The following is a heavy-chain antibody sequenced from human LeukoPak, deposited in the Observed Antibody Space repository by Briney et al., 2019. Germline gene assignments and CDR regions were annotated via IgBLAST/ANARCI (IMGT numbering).Heavy chain of an antibody. Sequence: GESLKISCKGSGYNFTNYWIAWVRQMPGKGLEWMGIIYPGDSDTRYSPSFQGQVTISADKSISTAYLQWSSLKASDTAMYYCARAKIPYFDYWGQGTLVTVSS. J-gene: IGHJ4*02. CDR2: IYPGDSDT. CDR1: GYNFTNYW. CDR3: ARAKIPYFDY. V-gene: IGHV5-51*01. D-gene: IGHD2-2*02.